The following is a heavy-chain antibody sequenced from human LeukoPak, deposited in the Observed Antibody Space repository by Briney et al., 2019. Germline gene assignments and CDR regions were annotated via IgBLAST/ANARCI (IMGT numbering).Heavy chain of an antibody. CDR2: ISGSGGST. V-gene: IGHV3-23*01. D-gene: IGHD5-18*01. CDR3: ANYPAVVTAMETGYFDY. CDR1: GFTFSSYA. J-gene: IGHJ4*02. Sequence: GGSLRLSCAASGFTFSSYAMSWVRQAPGKGLERVSAISGSGGSTYYADSVKGRFTISRDNSKNTLYLQMNSLRAEDTAVYYCANYPAVVTAMETGYFDYWGQGTLVIVSS.